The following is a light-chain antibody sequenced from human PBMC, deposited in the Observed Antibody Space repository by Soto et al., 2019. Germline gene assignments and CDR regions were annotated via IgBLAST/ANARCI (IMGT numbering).Light chain of an antibody. CDR3: QQGYDNPLT. J-gene: IGKJ4*01. V-gene: IGKV1-39*01. CDR1: QGISDS. Sequence: DIQMTQSPSRLSASVGDRVTITCRASQGISDSLNWYQQKPGTPPKLLIYAASTLQHGVSSRFSGSGSGTDFTLTVSSLQADDFATYFCQQGYDNPLTYGGGNKVDFK. CDR2: AAS.